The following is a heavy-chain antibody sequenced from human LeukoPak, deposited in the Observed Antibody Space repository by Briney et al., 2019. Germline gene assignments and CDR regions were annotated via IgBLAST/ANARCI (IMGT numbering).Heavy chain of an antibody. CDR1: GYSISSGYY. D-gene: IGHD6-6*01. J-gene: IGHJ4*02. CDR2: INHSGST. V-gene: IGHV4-38-2*02. CDR3: ARGRSIAARPISYYFDY. Sequence: PSETLSLTCTVSGYSISSGYYWGWIRQPPGKGLEGIVEINHSGSTNYNPSLKSRVTISVDTSKNQFSLKLSSVTAADTAVYYCARGRSIAARPISYYFDYWGQGTLVTVSS.